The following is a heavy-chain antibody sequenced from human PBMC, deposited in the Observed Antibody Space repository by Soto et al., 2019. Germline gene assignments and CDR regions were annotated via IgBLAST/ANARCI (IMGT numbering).Heavy chain of an antibody. CDR2: IKQDGSEK. D-gene: IGHD4-17*01. V-gene: IGHV3-7*03. J-gene: IGHJ6*02. Sequence: GGSLRLSCAASGFTFSSYWMSWVRQAPGKGLEWVANIKQDGSEKYYVDSVKGRFTISRDNAKNSLYLQMNSLRAEDTAVYYCARDAGDYGSGMDVWGQGTTVTVSS. CDR1: GFTFSSYW. CDR3: ARDAGDYGSGMDV.